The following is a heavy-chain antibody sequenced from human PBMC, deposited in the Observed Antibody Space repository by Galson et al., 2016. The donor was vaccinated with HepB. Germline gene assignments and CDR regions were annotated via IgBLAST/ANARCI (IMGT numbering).Heavy chain of an antibody. J-gene: IGHJ6*02. CDR3: ARVGYSSSRIMDV. CDR2: ISHRGST. V-gene: IGHV4-34*01. D-gene: IGHD6-13*01. CDR1: GGSFSGYY. Sequence: ETLSLTCAVHGGSFSGYYWGWIRQTPGEGLQWIGEISHRGSTSYNPSLKSRVTISIDTSNNQFSLKVTPVTAADTAVYYCARVGYSSSRIMDVWGQGTTVIVSS.